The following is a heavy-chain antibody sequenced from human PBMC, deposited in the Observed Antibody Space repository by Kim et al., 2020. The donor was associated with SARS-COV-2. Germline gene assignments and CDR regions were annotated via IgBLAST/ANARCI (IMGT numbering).Heavy chain of an antibody. J-gene: IGHJ4*02. CDR3: ARDRAAAGGFDY. Sequence: YNEDSVKGRFNNSRDSSKNTMIQQMNSLRVEETAVYYCARDRAAAGGFDYWGQGTLVTVSS. D-gene: IGHD6-13*01. V-gene: IGHV3-33*01.